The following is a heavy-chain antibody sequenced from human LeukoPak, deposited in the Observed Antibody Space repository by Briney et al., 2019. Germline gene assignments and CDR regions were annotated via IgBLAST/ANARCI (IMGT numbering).Heavy chain of an antibody. D-gene: IGHD5-24*01. CDR2: IYTSGSTSGST. Sequence: SETLSLTCTVSGGSISTYYWSWIRQPAGKGLEWIGRIYTSGSTSGSTNSNPSLKSRVTMSVDTSKNQFSLKLSSVTAADTAVYYCARNRDGYNSFDYWGQGTLVTVSS. J-gene: IGHJ4*02. CDR3: ARNRDGYNSFDY. CDR1: GGSISTYY. V-gene: IGHV4-4*07.